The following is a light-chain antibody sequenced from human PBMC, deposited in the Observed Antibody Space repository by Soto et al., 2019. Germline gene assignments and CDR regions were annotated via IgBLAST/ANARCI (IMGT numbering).Light chain of an antibody. CDR3: CSFTNRGTFV. Sequence: QSSLTQPAPVSGSPGQSITISCPGSSSDVGSHIAVTWYQQPPGKVPRLIIYEVTKRPSGISNRFSGSKSGNSASLTISGLQAEDEADYYCCSFTNRGTFVFGTGTKVTVL. CDR1: SSDVGSHIA. CDR2: EVT. V-gene: IGLV2-23*02. J-gene: IGLJ1*01.